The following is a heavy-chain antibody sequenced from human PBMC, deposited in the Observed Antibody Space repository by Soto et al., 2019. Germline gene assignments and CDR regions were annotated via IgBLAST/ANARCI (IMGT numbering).Heavy chain of an antibody. V-gene: IGHV3-23*01. CDR3: AKRSDKFEYSSSFPDY. J-gene: IGHJ4*02. Sequence: GGSLRLSCAASGFTFSSYAMSWVRQAPGKGLEWVSAISGSGGSTYYADSVKGRFTISRDNSKNTLYLQMNSLRAEDTAVYYCAKRSDKFEYSSSFPDYWGQGTLVTVSS. CDR2: ISGSGGST. CDR1: GFTFSSYA. D-gene: IGHD6-6*01.